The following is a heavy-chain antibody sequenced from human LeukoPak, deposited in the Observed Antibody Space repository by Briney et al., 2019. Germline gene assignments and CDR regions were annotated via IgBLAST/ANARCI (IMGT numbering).Heavy chain of an antibody. CDR1: GFTFSSYS. V-gene: IGHV3-48*01. Sequence: GGSLRLSCAASGFTFSSYSMNWVRQAPGKGLEWVSYISSSSSTIFYADSVKGRFTISRDNAKNSLYLQMHSLRAEDTAVYYCAKEGSTTFREDFDCWGQGTLVIVSS. J-gene: IGHJ4*02. D-gene: IGHD3-16*01. CDR3: AKEGSTTFREDFDC. CDR2: ISSSSSTI.